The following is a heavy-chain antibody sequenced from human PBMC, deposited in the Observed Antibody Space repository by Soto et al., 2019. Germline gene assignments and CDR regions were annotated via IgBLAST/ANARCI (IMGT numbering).Heavy chain of an antibody. CDR1: WFSVEDYA. D-gene: IGHD2-8*01. Sequence: GASLRPSCAASWFSVEDYAMHWFRQGPGKGLEWVSGINWDGGKIGYADSVKGRFTSSRDSAKNSLFLQMSGLRADDTALYYCVKDYGRHSGDGMHIWGQGTKVTVSS. J-gene: IGHJ3*02. V-gene: IGHV3-9*01. CDR2: INWDGGKI. CDR3: VKDYGRHSGDGMHI.